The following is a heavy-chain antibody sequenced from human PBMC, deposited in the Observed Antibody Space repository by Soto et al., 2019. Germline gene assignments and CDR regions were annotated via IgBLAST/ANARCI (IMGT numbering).Heavy chain of an antibody. V-gene: IGHV3-66*01. Sequence: EVQLVESGGGLVQPGGSLRLSCAASGFTVSSNYMSWVRQAPGKGLEWVSVIYSGGSTYYADSVKGRFTISRDNSKNTLYLQMNSLRAEDTAVYYCARDFLSERWNDYWGQGTLVTVSS. CDR2: IYSGGST. CDR1: GFTVSSNY. J-gene: IGHJ4*02. D-gene: IGHD1-1*01. CDR3: ARDFLSERWNDY.